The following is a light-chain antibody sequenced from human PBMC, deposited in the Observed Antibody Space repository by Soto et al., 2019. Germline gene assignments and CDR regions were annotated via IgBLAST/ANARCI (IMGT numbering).Light chain of an antibody. V-gene: IGLV2-11*01. Sequence: QSALTQPHSVSGSPGQSVTISCTGTSVDVGAYDFVSWYQQHPGKAPKLLIYVVSGRPSGVPDRFSGSKSGNAASLTISGLQAEDEADYYCSSFTTSQTYIFGTGTKVTVL. CDR1: SVDVGAYDF. CDR3: SSFTTSQTYI. J-gene: IGLJ1*01. CDR2: VVS.